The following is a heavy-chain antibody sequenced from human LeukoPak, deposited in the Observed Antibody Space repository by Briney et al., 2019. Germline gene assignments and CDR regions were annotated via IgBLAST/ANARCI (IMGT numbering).Heavy chain of an antibody. CDR1: GGSFSGYY. V-gene: IGHV4-34*01. Sequence: SATLSLTCAVYGGSFSGYYWCWIRPPPGKGLGWGGEIYHSGSTNYNPSLTSRVTISVDTSKNQFPLKLSSVTAADTAVYYGAREHGDRYYYYNGMDVWGQGTTVTVSS. J-gene: IGHJ6*02. D-gene: IGHD4-17*01. CDR2: IYHSGST. CDR3: AREHGDRYYYYNGMDV.